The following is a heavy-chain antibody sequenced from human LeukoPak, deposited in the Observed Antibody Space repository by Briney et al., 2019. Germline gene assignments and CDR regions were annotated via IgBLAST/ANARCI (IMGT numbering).Heavy chain of an antibody. CDR1: GFTFSSYS. CDR3: AVTTRYYDSSGYLTYFDY. V-gene: IGHV3-21*01. Sequence: GGSLRLSCAASGFTFSSYSMNWVRHAPGKGREGVSSISSSSSYICYANPVKGRFTISRDNAKNSLYLQMNSLRAEDTAVYYCAVTTRYYDSSGYLTYFDYWGQGTLVTVSS. CDR2: ISSSSSYI. D-gene: IGHD3-22*01. J-gene: IGHJ4*02.